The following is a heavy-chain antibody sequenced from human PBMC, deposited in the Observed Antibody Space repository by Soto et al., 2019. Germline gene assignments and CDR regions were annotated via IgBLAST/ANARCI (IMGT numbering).Heavy chain of an antibody. J-gene: IGHJ4*02. V-gene: IGHV3-7*05. CDR2: IKQDGSEK. Sequence: PGGSLRLSCAASGFTFSSYWMSWVRQAPGKGLEWVANIKQDGSEKYYVDSVKGRFTISRDNAKNSLYLQMNSLRAEDTAVYYCARDQYDILTGYSDYWGQGTLVTVSS. D-gene: IGHD3-9*01. CDR3: ARDQYDILTGYSDY. CDR1: GFTFSSYW.